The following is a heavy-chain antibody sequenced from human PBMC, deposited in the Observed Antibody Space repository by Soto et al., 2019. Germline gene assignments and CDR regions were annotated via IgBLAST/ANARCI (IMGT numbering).Heavy chain of an antibody. CDR2: ISSYGNT. CDR1: GYTFNSYG. D-gene: IGHD6-13*01. CDR3: ARASGLLVPWLY. V-gene: IGHV1-18*01. J-gene: IGHJ4*02. Sequence: ASVKVSCKASGYTFNSYGISWVRQAPGQGLEWMGWISSYGNTNYAQKVQGRVTMTTDTSTSTAYMELRSLRSDDTAVYYCARASGLLVPWLYWGQGTLVTVSS.